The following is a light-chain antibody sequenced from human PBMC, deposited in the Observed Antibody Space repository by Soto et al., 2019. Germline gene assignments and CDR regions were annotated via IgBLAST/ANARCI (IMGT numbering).Light chain of an antibody. J-gene: IGKJ1*01. Sequence: IVLAQAPVTLSFFSGERATLSCRASQSVSSSYLAWYQQKPGQAPRLLIYGASSRATGIPDRFSGSGSGTDFTLTISRLEPEDFAVYYCQQYGSSPWTFGQGTKVDIK. CDR1: QSVSSSY. CDR3: QQYGSSPWT. V-gene: IGKV3-20*01. CDR2: GAS.